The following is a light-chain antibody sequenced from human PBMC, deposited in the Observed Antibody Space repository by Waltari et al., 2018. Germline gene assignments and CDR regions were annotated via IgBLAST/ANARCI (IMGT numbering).Light chain of an antibody. CDR3: QHYENLPLT. Sequence: DIQVTQAPSSLSASVGDRVTITCQASQDINKNLNWFQQKPGKAPKVLIYDASNLRTGVPLRFSGSGSGTHFTFTISNLQPEDIATYYCQHYENLPLTFGGGTKVEIK. CDR2: DAS. V-gene: IGKV1-33*01. J-gene: IGKJ4*01. CDR1: QDINKN.